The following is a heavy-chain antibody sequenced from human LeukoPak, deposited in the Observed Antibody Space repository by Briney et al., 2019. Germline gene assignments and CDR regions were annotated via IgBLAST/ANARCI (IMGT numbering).Heavy chain of an antibody. CDR1: GFTFSSYG. J-gene: IGHJ4*02. D-gene: IGHD3-22*01. CDR3: ARGDYYDSSGHPTSLDY. V-gene: IGHV3-33*01. CDR2: IWYDGSNK. Sequence: PGGSLRLSCAASGFTFSSYGMHWVRQAPGKGLEWEAVIWYDGSNKYYADSVKGRFTISRDNSKNTLCLQMNSLRAEDTAVYYCARGDYYDSSGHPTSLDYWGQGTLVTVSS.